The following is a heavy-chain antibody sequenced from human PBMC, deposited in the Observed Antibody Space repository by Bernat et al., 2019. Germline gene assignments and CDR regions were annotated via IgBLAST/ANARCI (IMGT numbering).Heavy chain of an antibody. Sequence: EVQLVQSGAEVKKPGESLKISCKGSGYSLTSYWIGWVRQRPGKGLEWMGIMYPGDSDTRYSPSFQGQVTISADKSISTAYLQWGSLEASDTAMYYCAGHLGSSNPRDPYYGMDVWGQGTTVTVSS. J-gene: IGHJ6*02. CDR2: MYPGDSDT. D-gene: IGHD2-2*01. V-gene: IGHV5-51*01. CDR3: AGHLGSSNPRDPYYGMDV. CDR1: GYSLTSYW.